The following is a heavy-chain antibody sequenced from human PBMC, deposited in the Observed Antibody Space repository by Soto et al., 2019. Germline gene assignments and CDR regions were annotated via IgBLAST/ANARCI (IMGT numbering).Heavy chain of an antibody. D-gene: IGHD3-3*01. CDR1: GGSISSYY. Sequence: SETLSLTCTVSGGSISSYYWSWIRQPPGKGLEWIGYIYYSGSTNYNPSLKSRVTISVDTSKNQFSLKLSSVTAADTAVYYCARSLQGWSGYFVPYMDVWGKGTTVTVSS. CDR3: ARSLQGWSGYFVPYMDV. CDR2: IYYSGST. V-gene: IGHV4-59*08. J-gene: IGHJ6*03.